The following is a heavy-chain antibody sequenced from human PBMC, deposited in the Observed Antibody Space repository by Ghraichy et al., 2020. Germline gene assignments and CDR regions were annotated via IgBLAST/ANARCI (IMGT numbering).Heavy chain of an antibody. D-gene: IGHD3-3*01. Sequence: GGSLRLSCVASGFNFRTYRMNWGRKAPGKGLEWGSSISSGSSYTYYADSVKGRFTISRDDAKNAVVLQLDSLRAEDTAVNYCARPSARTVFAVLIDYYYYGLDVWGHGTTVTVSS. CDR2: ISSGSSYT. CDR1: GFNFRTYR. J-gene: IGHJ6*02. CDR3: ARPSARTVFAVLIDYYYYGLDV. V-gene: IGHV3-21*01.